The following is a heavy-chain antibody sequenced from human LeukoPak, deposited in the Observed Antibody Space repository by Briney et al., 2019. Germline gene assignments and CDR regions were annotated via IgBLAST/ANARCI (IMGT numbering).Heavy chain of an antibody. D-gene: IGHD3-10*01. V-gene: IGHV3-21*01. CDR3: ARASWFGELRNFDC. Sequence: GGSLRLSCAASGFTFTSYSMNWVRQAPGKGLEWVSSISSTTGYMYYADSARGRFTISRDNSKNALYLQMNSLRAEDTAVYYCARASWFGELRNFDCWGQGTLVTVSS. J-gene: IGHJ4*02. CDR1: GFTFTSYS. CDR2: ISSTTGYM.